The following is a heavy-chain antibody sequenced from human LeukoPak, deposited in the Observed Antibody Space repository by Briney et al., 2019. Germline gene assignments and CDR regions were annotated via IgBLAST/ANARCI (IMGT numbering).Heavy chain of an antibody. D-gene: IGHD2/OR15-2a*01. CDR2: ITSRSSYI. J-gene: IGHJ4*02. Sequence: GGSLRLSCAASGFTFSSYTMNWVRQAPGKGLEWVSSITSRSSYIYYADSVKGRFTISRDNAKNSLYLQMNSLRAEDTAVYYCAKSLSMRGRFYFDYWGQGTLVTVSS. CDR3: AKSLSMRGRFYFDY. CDR1: GFTFSSYT. V-gene: IGHV3-21*04.